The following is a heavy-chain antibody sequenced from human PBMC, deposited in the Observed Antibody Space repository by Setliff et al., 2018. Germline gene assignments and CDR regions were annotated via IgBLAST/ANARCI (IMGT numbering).Heavy chain of an antibody. CDR1: GFTFADYA. V-gene: IGHV3-9*01. J-gene: IGHJ6*03. D-gene: IGHD3-3*02. CDR3: AKTSHFWIRGQLGFMDV. Sequence: GGSLRVSCATSGFTFADYAIQWVRQAPGRGLEWVAGMTSNGGSVSYGDSVEGRFTISRDNAKNSLYLQMNSLRPEDTALYFCAKTSHFWIRGQLGFMDVWGKGTTVTVSS. CDR2: MTSNGGSV.